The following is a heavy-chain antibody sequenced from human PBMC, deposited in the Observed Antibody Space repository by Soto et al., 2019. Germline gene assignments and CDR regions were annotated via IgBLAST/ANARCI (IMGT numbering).Heavy chain of an antibody. CDR1: GGSIDTDY. J-gene: IGHJ2*01. Sequence: SETLSLTCTVSGGSIDTDYWSWIRQPPGKGLEWIGYIYYSVSTNYNPSLKSRVTMSVDTSKNQFSLKLSSVTAADTAVYYCARFNXYFDLWGRGTLVT. CDR2: IYYSVST. V-gene: IGHV4-59*08. CDR3: ARFNXYFDL.